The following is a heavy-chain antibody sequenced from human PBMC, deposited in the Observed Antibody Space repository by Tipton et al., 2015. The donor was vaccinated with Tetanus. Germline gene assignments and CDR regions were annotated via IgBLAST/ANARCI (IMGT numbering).Heavy chain of an antibody. CDR2: IYPGDSDT. V-gene: IGHV5-51*01. J-gene: IGHJ4*02. CDR1: GYIFNNYW. Sequence: QLVQSGGEVKKPGESRKISCKGSGYIFNNYWIGWVRQMPGKGLEWMGIIYPGDSDTRYSPSFQGQVTISVDKSISTAYLQWSSLKASDTSMFYCARAHCSDGVCNFDYWGQGALVTVAS. CDR3: ARAHCSDGVCNFDY. D-gene: IGHD2-8*01.